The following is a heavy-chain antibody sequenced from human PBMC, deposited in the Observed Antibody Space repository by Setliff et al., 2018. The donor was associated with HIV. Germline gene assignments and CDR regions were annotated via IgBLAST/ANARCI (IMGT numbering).Heavy chain of an antibody. J-gene: IGHJ4*02. CDR3: ARLTRPGGYNYALDY. D-gene: IGHD5-18*01. Sequence: PSETLSLTCIVSSGSIHSGSYYWSWIRQPPGKGLEWIGSIYYSGSTYYNPSLKSRVTISVDTSTNQFSLKLSSVTAADTAVYYCARLTRPGGYNYALDYWGQGTQVTVSS. CDR1: SGSIHSGSYY. CDR2: IYYSGST. V-gene: IGHV4-39*07.